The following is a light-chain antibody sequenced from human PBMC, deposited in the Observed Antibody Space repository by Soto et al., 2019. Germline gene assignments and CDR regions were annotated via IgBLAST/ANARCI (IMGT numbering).Light chain of an antibody. Sequence: QSVLSQPPSASGTPGQRVTISCSGSSSNIGSNTVNWYQHLPGTAPKLLIYANYQRPSGVPDRFSGSKSGTSASLAISGLQSEDEADYYCAAWDDSLNGPVFGGGTKLTVL. CDR2: ANY. J-gene: IGLJ2*01. CDR3: AAWDDSLNGPV. V-gene: IGLV1-44*01. CDR1: SSNIGSNT.